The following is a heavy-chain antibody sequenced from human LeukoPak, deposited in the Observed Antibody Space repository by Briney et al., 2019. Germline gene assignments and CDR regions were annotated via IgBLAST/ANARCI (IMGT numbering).Heavy chain of an antibody. J-gene: IGHJ4*02. CDR1: GFTFSSYG. CDR3: AKDQPPASFDY. V-gene: IGHV3-30*18. CDR2: ISYDGSNK. Sequence: GGSLRLSCAASGFTFSSYGMHWVRQAPGKGLEWVAVISYDGSNKYYADSVKGRFTISRDNSKNTLYLQMNSLRAEDTAVYYCAKDQPPASFDYWGQGTLVTVSS.